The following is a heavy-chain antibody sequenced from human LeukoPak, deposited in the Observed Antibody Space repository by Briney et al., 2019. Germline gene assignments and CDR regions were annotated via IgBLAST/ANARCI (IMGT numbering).Heavy chain of an antibody. CDR1: GFTFSNYG. Sequence: PGGSLRLSCAASGFTFSNYGMHWVRQAPGKGLEWVSAISGSGGSTYYADSVKGRFTISRDNSKDTLYLQMNSLRAEDTAVYYCAGFSSMVRGVTVFDYWGQGTLVTVSS. CDR3: AGFSSMVRGVTVFDY. J-gene: IGHJ4*02. D-gene: IGHD3-10*01. V-gene: IGHV3-23*01. CDR2: ISGSGGST.